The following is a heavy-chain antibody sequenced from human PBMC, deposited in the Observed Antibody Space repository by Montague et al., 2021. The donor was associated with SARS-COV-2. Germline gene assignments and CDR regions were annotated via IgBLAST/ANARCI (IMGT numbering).Heavy chain of an antibody. D-gene: IGHD6-13*01. CDR3: AKEQYSSSWSDFDY. CDR1: GSTFSTYP. J-gene: IGHJ4*02. V-gene: IGHV3-30*04. Sequence: SLRLSCAASGSTFSTYPMHWVRQAPGKGLEWLVVISYDGSKKDYADSVXGRFTISRDNSENMLYLQMNSLRAEDTAVYYCAKEQYSSSWSDFDYWGQGTVVAVSS. CDR2: ISYDGSKK.